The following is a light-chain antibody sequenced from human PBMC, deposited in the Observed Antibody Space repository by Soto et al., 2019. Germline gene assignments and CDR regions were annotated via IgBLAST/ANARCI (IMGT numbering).Light chain of an antibody. V-gene: IGLV1-40*01. CDR3: QSYDSSLSGWV. CDR1: SSNIGAGYD. CDR2: GNS. J-gene: IGLJ7*01. Sequence: QSVLTQPPSVSGAPRQRVTISCTGSSSNIGAGYDVHWYQQLPGTAPKLLIYGNSNRPSGLPDRFSGSKSGTSASLAITGRQAEDEADYYCQSYDSSLSGWVFGGGTQLTVL.